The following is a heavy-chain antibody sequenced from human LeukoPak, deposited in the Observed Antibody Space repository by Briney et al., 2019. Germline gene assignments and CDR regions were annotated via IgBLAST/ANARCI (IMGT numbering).Heavy chain of an antibody. D-gene: IGHD6-19*01. CDR2: ISAYYGNT. CDR3: ARDLYSSGWSLADY. CDR1: GYTFTSYG. Sequence: ASVKVSCKASGYTFTSYGISWVRQAPGQGLEWMGWISAYYGNTNYAQKLQGRVTMTTDTSTSTAYMELRSLRSDDTAVYYCARDLYSSGWSLADYWGQGTLVTVSS. V-gene: IGHV1-18*01. J-gene: IGHJ4*02.